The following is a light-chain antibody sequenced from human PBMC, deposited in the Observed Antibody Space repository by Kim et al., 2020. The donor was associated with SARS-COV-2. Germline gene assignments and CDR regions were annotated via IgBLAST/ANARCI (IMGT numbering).Light chain of an antibody. Sequence: SSELTQDPAVSVALGQTVRITCQGDSHRSYYETWYQQKPGQAPILVIYGKNNRPSGIPDRFSGSSSGNTASLTITGTQAGDEADYYCNSRVSNDNVVFG. V-gene: IGLV3-19*01. CDR2: GKN. CDR3: NSRVSNDNVV. J-gene: IGLJ2*01. CDR1: SHRSYY.